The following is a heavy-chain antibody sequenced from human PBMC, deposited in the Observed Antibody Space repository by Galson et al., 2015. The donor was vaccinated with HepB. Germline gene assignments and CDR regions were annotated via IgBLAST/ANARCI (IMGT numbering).Heavy chain of an antibody. Sequence: SVKVSCKASGGTFSSYAISLVRQAPGQGLEWMGGIIPIFGTANYAQKFQGRVTITADESTSTAYMELSSLRSEDTAVYYCARLDYGDYVETNYYMDVWGKGTTVTVSS. CDR1: GGTFSSYA. CDR2: IIPIFGTA. D-gene: IGHD4-17*01. CDR3: ARLDYGDYVETNYYMDV. V-gene: IGHV1-69*13. J-gene: IGHJ6*03.